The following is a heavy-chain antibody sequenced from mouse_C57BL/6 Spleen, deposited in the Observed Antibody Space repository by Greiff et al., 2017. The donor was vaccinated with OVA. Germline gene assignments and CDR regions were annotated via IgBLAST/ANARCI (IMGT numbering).Heavy chain of an antibody. J-gene: IGHJ4*01. CDR3: GRRDDGWLLLTP. V-gene: IGHV8-12*01. Sequence: QVTLKESGPGILQSSQTLSLTCSFSGFSLSTSGMGVSWIRQPSGKGLEWLAHLYWGDDKRYNPFLNSRPTISKDTSRNQVFLKITSVDTADTATYCCGRRDDGWLLLTPWGQGTSVTVSS. D-gene: IGHD2-3*01. CDR2: LYWGDDK. CDR1: GFSLSTSGMG.